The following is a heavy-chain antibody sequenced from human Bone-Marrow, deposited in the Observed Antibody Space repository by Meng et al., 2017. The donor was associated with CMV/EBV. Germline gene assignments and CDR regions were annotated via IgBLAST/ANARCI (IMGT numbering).Heavy chain of an antibody. CDR2: TKTKTYNYNT. CDR3: GRDSMQGGGFDY. CDR1: GFTFSDHY. Sequence: GESPKISCAASGFTFSDHYMDWFRQAPGKGLQWISRTKTKTYNYNTQYAASVEGRFTVSRDDSKNSLYLQMNSLKTDDTAVYYCGRDSMQGGGFDYWGPGSLVTVSS. J-gene: IGHJ4*02. V-gene: IGHV3-72*01. D-gene: IGHD3-10*01.